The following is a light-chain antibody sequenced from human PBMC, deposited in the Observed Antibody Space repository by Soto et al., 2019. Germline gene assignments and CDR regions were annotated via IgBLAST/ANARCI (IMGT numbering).Light chain of an antibody. CDR1: RSDVGIYNL. V-gene: IGLV2-23*01. Sequence: QSALTQPASVSGSPGQSITISCTGSRSDVGIYNLVSWYQQHPGKAPQLIIYEGSKRPSGVSNRFSGSKSGNTASLTISGLQAEDEADYYCCSYAGSSTFLVFGGGTKLTVL. CDR3: CSYAGSSTFLV. CDR2: EGS. J-gene: IGLJ3*02.